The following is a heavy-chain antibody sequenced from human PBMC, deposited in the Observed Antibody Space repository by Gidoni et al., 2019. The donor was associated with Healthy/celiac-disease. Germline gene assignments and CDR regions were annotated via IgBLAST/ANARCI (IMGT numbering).Heavy chain of an antibody. D-gene: IGHD3-3*01. CDR3: ARTTSTICGVVSHYYYYGMDV. Sequence: QVTLRESGPALVKPTQTLTLTCTFSGFSLSTSGMCVSWIRQPPGKALEWLALINWDDVKYYSTSLKNRLTISKYTSKNQVVLTMTNMDPVDTATYYCARTTSTICGVVSHYYYYGMDVWGQGTTVTVSS. CDR1: GFSLSTSGMC. CDR2: INWDDVK. V-gene: IGHV2-70*01. J-gene: IGHJ6*02.